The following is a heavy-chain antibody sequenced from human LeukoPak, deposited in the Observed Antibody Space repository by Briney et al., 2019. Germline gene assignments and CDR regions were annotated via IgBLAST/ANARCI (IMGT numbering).Heavy chain of an antibody. CDR2: IYYSGGT. J-gene: IGHJ3*02. CDR1: GGSISSYY. V-gene: IGHV4-59*01. Sequence: SETLSLTCTVSGGSISSYYWSWIRQPPGKGLEWIGYIYYSGGTNYNPSLKSRVTTSVDTSKNQFSLKLSSVTAADTAVYYCARSSYYYGADALDIWGQGTTVTVSS. D-gene: IGHD3-10*01. CDR3: ARSSYYYGADALDI.